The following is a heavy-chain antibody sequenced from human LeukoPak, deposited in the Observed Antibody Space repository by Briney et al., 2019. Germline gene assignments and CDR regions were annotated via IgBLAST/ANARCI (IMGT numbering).Heavy chain of an antibody. D-gene: IGHD3-10*01. J-gene: IGHJ4*02. Sequence: GGSLRLSCAASGFTFDDYGMSWVRQAPGKGLEWVSSISSSSSYIYYADSVKGRFTISRDNSKNTLYLQMNSLRAEDTAVYYCAKVGLWFGELSWDFDYWGQGTLVTVSS. V-gene: IGHV3-21*04. CDR1: GFTFDDYG. CDR3: AKVGLWFGELSWDFDY. CDR2: ISSSSSYI.